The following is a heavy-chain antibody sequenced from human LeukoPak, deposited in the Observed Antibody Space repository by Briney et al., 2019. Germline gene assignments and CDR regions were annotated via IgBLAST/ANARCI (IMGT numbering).Heavy chain of an antibody. J-gene: IGHJ4*02. D-gene: IGHD4-17*01. CDR1: GFTFSSYG. Sequence: GGSLRLSCAASGFTFSSYGMHCVRQAPGKRLEWVAFIRSDGSNKYYADSVKGRFTISRDNSKNTLFLQMNSLRAEDTAVYYCAKDYGRTLDYWGQGTLVTVSS. V-gene: IGHV3-30*02. CDR3: AKDYGRTLDY. CDR2: IRSDGSNK.